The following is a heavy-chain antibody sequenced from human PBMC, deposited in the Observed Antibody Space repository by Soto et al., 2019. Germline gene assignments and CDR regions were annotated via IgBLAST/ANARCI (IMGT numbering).Heavy chain of an antibody. CDR2: INPSGGST. J-gene: IGHJ6*02. V-gene: IGHV1-46*01. CDR3: GRVCVSSSCDYYYYGMDV. D-gene: IGHD6-13*01. CDR1: GYTYTSYY. Sequence: ASVKVYCKASGYTYTSYYMHWVRKTTGQGLEWMGIINPSGGSTSYAQKFQGRVTMTRDTSTSTVYMELSSLRSEDTAVYYCGRVCVSSSCDYYYYGMDVWGQGATVTVSS.